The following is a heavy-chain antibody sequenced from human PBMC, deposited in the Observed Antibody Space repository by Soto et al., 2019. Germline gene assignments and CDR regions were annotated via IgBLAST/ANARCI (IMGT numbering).Heavy chain of an antibody. D-gene: IGHD6-19*01. J-gene: IGHJ6*03. CDR1: GFTFSSYW. CDR3: ARDQQWPIGKNYYYYYMDV. CDR2: IKQDGSEK. Sequence: GGSLRLSCAASGFTFSSYWMSWVRQAPGKGLEWVANIKQDGSEKYYVDSVKGRFTISRDNAKNSLYLQMNSLRAEDTAVYYCARDQQWPIGKNYYYYYMDVWGKGTTVTVSS. V-gene: IGHV3-7*01.